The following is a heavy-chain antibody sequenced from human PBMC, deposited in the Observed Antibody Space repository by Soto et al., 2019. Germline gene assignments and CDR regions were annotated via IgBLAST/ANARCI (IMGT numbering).Heavy chain of an antibody. Sequence: SCAASGFTFSSYGMHWVRQAPGKGLEWVAVIWYDGSNKYYADSVKGRFTISRDNSKNTLYLQMNSLRAEDTAVYYCARDRIAAASTGMDVWGQGTTVTVSS. CDR1: GFTFSSYG. D-gene: IGHD6-13*01. V-gene: IGHV3-33*01. CDR3: ARDRIAAASTGMDV. J-gene: IGHJ6*02. CDR2: IWYDGSNK.